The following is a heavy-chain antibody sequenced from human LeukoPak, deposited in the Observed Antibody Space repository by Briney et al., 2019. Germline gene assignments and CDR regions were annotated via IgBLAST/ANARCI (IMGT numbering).Heavy chain of an antibody. J-gene: IGHJ3*02. V-gene: IGHV4-39*07. Sequence: SETLSLTCTVSGVSISSSNSYWGWIRQPPGKGLERIGSIYYNGNTYYNASLKIQVSISIDTSKNQFSLKLSSVTAAGAAVYYCARETKQPGGAFDIWGQGTMVTVSS. CDR1: GVSISSSNSY. CDR3: ARETKQPGGAFDI. D-gene: IGHD1-14*01. CDR2: IYYNGNT.